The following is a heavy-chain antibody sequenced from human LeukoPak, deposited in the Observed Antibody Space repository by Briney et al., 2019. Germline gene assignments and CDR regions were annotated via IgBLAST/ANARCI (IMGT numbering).Heavy chain of an antibody. CDR2: INAGNGNT. CDR1: GYTFTSYA. V-gene: IGHV1-3*01. D-gene: IGHD3-10*01. CDR3: ARGQRGYYGSGSPNWFDP. J-gene: IGHJ5*02. Sequence: ASVKVSCKASGYTFTSYAMHCVRQAPGQRLEWMGWINAGNGNTKYSQKFQGRVTITRDTSASTAYMELSSLRSEDTAVYYCARGQRGYYGSGSPNWFDPWGQGTLVTVSS.